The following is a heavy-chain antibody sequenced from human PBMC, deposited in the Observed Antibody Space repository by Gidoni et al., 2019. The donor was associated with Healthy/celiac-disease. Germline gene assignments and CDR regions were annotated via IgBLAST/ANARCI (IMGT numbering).Heavy chain of an antibody. CDR2: IIPIFGTA. J-gene: IGHJ5*02. CDR3: AREGIVATIISWFDP. Sequence: QVQLVQSGAEVKKPGSSVKVSCKASGCTFSSYAISWVRQAPGQGLEWMGGIIPIFGTANNAQKYQGRVTITADEPTSTAYMELSSLRSEDTAVYYCAREGIVATIISWFDPWGQGTLVTVSS. CDR1: GCTFSSYA. V-gene: IGHV1-69*01. D-gene: IGHD5-12*01.